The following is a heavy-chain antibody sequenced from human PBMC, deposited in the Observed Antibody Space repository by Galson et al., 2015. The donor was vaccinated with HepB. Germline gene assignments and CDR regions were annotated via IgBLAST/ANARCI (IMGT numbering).Heavy chain of an antibody. CDR1: GFTFSSYA. CDR3: ASPVKCSSSWHCPLDY. CDR2: ISYDGSNK. D-gene: IGHD6-13*01. Sequence: SLRLSCAASGFTFSSYAMHWVRQAPGKGLEWVAVISYDGSNKYYADSVKGRFTISRDNSKNTLYLQMNSLRAEDTAVYYCASPVKCSSSWHCPLDYWGQGTLVTVSS. V-gene: IGHV3-30*04. J-gene: IGHJ4*02.